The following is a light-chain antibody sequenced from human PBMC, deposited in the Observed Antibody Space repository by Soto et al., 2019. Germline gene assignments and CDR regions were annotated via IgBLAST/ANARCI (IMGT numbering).Light chain of an antibody. CDR3: QQYNNWPLT. CDR2: SAS. CDR1: QSVNSD. J-gene: IGKJ4*01. Sequence: ETVRTQSPATLSASPGESATLSCRARQSVNSDLAWYQQIPGQAPRLLIYSASTGATGGPARFSGSGSGTEFTLTISSLQSEDFAIYYCQQYNNWPLTFGGGTKVEI. V-gene: IGKV3-15*01.